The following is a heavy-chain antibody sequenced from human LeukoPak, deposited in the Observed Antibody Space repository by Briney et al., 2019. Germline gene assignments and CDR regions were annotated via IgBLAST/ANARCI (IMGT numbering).Heavy chain of an antibody. CDR1: GYTFTDYY. Sequence: GASVKVSCKASGYTFTDYYIHWVRQAPGQRLQWMGWINPNIGATNHAQKFQGRVTMTRDTSITTAYMEVRSLTSDDTAVYFCSRGGGYIWNDNPFFYFDYWGQGTLVTVSS. J-gene: IGHJ4*02. D-gene: IGHD1-1*01. V-gene: IGHV1-2*02. CDR2: INPNIGAT. CDR3: SRGGGYIWNDNPFFYFDY.